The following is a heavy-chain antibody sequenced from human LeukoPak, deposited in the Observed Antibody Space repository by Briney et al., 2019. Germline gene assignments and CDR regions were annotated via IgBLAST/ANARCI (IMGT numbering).Heavy chain of an antibody. Sequence: SETLSLTCTVSGGSISSYYWSWIRQPPGKGLEWIGYIYYSGSTNYNPSLKSRVTISVDTSKNQFSLELSSVTAADTAVYYCARDSAAAGDYYGMDVWGQGTTVTVSS. V-gene: IGHV4-59*01. CDR1: GGSISSYY. J-gene: IGHJ6*02. CDR2: IYYSGST. D-gene: IGHD6-13*01. CDR3: ARDSAAAGDYYGMDV.